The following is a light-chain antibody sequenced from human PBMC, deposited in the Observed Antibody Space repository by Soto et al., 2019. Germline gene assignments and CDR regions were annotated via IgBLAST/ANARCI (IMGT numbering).Light chain of an antibody. V-gene: IGLV2-14*01. CDR1: SSDVGGYDF. CDR2: EVS. Sequence: QSVLTQPASVSGFPGQSITISCTGTSSDVGGYDFVSWYQHHPGKAPKLMISEVSDRPSGVSDRFSGSKSGNTASLTISGLQAEDEADYYCTSYTSSRTYVFGTGTKVTVL. J-gene: IGLJ1*01. CDR3: TSYTSSRTYV.